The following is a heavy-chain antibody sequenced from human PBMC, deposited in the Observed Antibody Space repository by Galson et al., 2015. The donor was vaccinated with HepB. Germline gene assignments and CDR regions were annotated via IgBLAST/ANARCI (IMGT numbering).Heavy chain of an antibody. V-gene: IGHV3-23*01. J-gene: IGHJ4*02. CDR2: ISGSGGST. Sequence: SLRLSCAASGFTFSSYAMSWVRQAPGKGLEWVSAISGSGGSTYYADSVKGRFTISRDNSKNTLYLQMNSLRAEDTAVYYCAKASGVVMYYFDYWGQGTLVTVSS. CDR3: AKASGVVMYYFDY. D-gene: IGHD3-3*01. CDR1: GFTFSSYA.